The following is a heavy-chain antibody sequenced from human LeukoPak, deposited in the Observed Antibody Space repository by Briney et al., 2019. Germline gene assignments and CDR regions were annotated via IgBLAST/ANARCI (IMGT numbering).Heavy chain of an antibody. CDR2: ISSSSSTI. Sequence: HSGGSLRLSCAASGSTLITNSMNWVRQAPGKGLEWVSYISSSSSTIYYADSVKGRFTISRDNAKNSVYLQMNSLRDEDTAVYYCARRRHGATLVRGVSYSMDVWGQGTTVTVSS. V-gene: IGHV3-48*02. D-gene: IGHD3-10*01. J-gene: IGHJ6*02. CDR1: GSTLITNS. CDR3: ARRRHGATLVRGVSYSMDV.